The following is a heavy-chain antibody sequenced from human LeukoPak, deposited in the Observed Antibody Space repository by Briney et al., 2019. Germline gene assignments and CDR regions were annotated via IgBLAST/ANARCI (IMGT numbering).Heavy chain of an antibody. V-gene: IGHV1-8*01. Sequence: ASVKVSCKASGYTFTSYDINWVRQATGQGLEWMGWMNPNSGNTGYAQKFQGRVTMTRYTSISTAYMELSSLRSEDTAVYYCARGPIVVDHFDYWGQGTLVTVSS. D-gene: IGHD3-22*01. J-gene: IGHJ4*02. CDR2: MNPNSGNT. CDR1: GYTFTSYD. CDR3: ARGPIVVDHFDY.